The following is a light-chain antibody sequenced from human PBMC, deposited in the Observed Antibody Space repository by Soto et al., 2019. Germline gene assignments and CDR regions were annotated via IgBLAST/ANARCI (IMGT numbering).Light chain of an antibody. J-gene: IGKJ2*01. CDR2: DAS. Sequence: EIVLTQSPATLSLSPGERATLSCRASQSFSSYLAWYQQKPGQAPRLLIYDASNRATGIPARFSGSGSGTDFTLTISSLEPEDFAVYYCQQRSNWPFKYTFGQGTKLEIK. V-gene: IGKV3-11*01. CDR1: QSFSSY. CDR3: QQRSNWPFKYT.